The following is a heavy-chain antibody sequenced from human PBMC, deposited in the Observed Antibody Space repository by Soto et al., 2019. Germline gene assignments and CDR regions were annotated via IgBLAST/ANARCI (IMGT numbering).Heavy chain of an antibody. CDR2: VNPNSGNT. CDR1: GYTFTSYD. CDR3: ARESGGYCTNGVCYDYYYMDV. J-gene: IGHJ6*03. D-gene: IGHD2-8*01. V-gene: IGHV1-8*01. Sequence: GASVKVSCKASGYTFTSYDINWVRQATGQGLEWMGWVNPNSGNTGYAQKFQGRVTMTRNTSISTAYMELSSLRSEDTAVYYCARESGGYCTNGVCYDYYYMDVWGKGTTVTVSS.